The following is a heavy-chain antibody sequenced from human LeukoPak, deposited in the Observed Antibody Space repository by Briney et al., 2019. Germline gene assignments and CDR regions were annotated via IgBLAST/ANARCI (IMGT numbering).Heavy chain of an antibody. V-gene: IGHV3-74*01. J-gene: IGHJ4*02. Sequence: GGSLRLSCAASGFTFSSYWMHWVRQAPGKGLVWVSRINSDGSSTSYADSVKGRFTISRDNAKNTLYLQMNSLRAEDTAVHYCAREGLFSYFDYWGQGTLVTVSS. CDR1: GFTFSSYW. CDR3: AREGLFSYFDY. CDR2: INSDGSST.